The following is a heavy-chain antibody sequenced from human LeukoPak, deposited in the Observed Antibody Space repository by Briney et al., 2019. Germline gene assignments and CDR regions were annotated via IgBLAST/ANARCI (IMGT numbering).Heavy chain of an antibody. CDR2: IKSKTDGGTT. CDR1: GFTFSNAW. J-gene: IGHJ4*02. CDR3: TRHPTIAARPFDY. D-gene: IGHD6-6*01. Sequence: PGGSLRLSCAASGFTFSNAWMSWVRQAPGKGLEWVGRIKSKTDGGTTEYAASVKGRSTFSRDDSKSIAYLQMNSLGTEDTAVYYCTRHPTIAARPFDYWGQGTMVTVSS. V-gene: IGHV3-15*01.